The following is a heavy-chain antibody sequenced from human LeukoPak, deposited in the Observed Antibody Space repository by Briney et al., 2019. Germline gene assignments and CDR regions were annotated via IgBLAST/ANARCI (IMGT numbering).Heavy chain of an antibody. D-gene: IGHD3-22*01. CDR2: INPNSGGT. CDR3: ARGSMIVVVKYFDY. CDR1: GYTFTGYY. V-gene: IGHV1-2*02. Sequence: GASVKVSCKASGYTFTGYYMHWVRQAPGQGLEWMGWINPNSGGTNYAQKFQGRVTMTRDTSISTAYMELSSLRSDDTAVYYCARGSMIVVVKYFDYWGQGTLVTVSS. J-gene: IGHJ4*02.